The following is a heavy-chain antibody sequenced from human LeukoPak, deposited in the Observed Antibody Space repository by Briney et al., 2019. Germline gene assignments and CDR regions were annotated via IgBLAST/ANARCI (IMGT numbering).Heavy chain of an antibody. CDR3: ARAPYCSGGSCYYHFDY. Sequence: ASVKVSCKASGYTFTSYYMHWVRHPPGQGLEWMGWINPNSGGTNYAQKFQGRVTMTRDTSISTAYMELSRMRSDDTALYYCARAPYCSGGSCYYHFDYWGQGTLVTVSS. CDR1: GYTFTSYY. CDR2: INPNSGGT. J-gene: IGHJ4*02. D-gene: IGHD2-15*01. V-gene: IGHV1-2*02.